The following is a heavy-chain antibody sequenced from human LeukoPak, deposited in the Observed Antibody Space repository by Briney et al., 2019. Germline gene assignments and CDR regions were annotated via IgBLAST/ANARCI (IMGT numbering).Heavy chain of an antibody. J-gene: IGHJ6*02. CDR3: ARDIDVDTAMAYYYYYGMDV. CDR1: GGTFSSYA. CDR2: IIPIFGTA. Sequence: SVKVSCTASGGTFSSYAISWVRQAPGQGLEWMGGIIPIFGTANYAQKFQGRVTITADESTSTAYMELSSLRSEDTAVYYCARDIDVDTAMAYYYYYGMDVWGQGTTVTVSS. D-gene: IGHD5-18*01. V-gene: IGHV1-69*13.